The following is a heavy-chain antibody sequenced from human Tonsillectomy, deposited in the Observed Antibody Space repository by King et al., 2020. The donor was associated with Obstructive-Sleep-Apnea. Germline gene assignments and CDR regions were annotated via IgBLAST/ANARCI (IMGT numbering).Heavy chain of an antibody. Sequence: VQLVESGGGLVQPGGSLRLSCAASGFIFSSYSMDWVRPAPGKGLEWGSYISSSTSTIYYADSVKGRFTISRDNAKNTLYLQMNSLRAEDTAVYYCAGMTQTDAFDIWGQGTMVTVSS. J-gene: IGHJ3*02. CDR1: GFIFSSYS. V-gene: IGHV3-48*04. CDR2: ISSSTSTI. CDR3: AGMTQTDAFDI.